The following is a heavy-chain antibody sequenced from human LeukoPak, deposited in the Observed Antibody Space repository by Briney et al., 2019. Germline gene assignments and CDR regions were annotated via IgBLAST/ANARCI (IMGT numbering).Heavy chain of an antibody. Sequence: GGSLRLSCRASGFTFDYYDMNWVRQAPGQGPEWISYISSSGSTIYVADSVKGRFTISRDNANNSLFLQMNSLRVEDAAVYYCTRFSYYENSPYFDYWGQGTPVTVSS. J-gene: IGHJ4*02. CDR3: TRFSYYENSPYFDY. CDR1: GFTFDYYD. D-gene: IGHD3-22*01. CDR2: ISSSGSTI. V-gene: IGHV3-48*03.